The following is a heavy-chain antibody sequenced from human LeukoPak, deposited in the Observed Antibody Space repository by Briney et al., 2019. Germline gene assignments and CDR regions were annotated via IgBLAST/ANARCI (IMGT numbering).Heavy chain of an antibody. CDR3: AKLPAPSCSGGSCYSNAFDY. CDR2: ISYDGSNK. J-gene: IGHJ4*02. D-gene: IGHD2-15*01. V-gene: IGHV3-30*18. Sequence: YPGGSLRLSCAASGFTFSSYGMHWVRQAPGKGLEWVAVISYDGSNKYYADSVKGRFTISRDNSKNTLYLQMNSLRAEDTAVYYCAKLPAPSCSGGSCYSNAFDYWGQGTLVIVSS. CDR1: GFTFSSYG.